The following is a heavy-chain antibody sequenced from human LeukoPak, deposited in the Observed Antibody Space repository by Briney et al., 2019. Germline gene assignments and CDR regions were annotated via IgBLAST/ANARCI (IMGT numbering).Heavy chain of an antibody. CDR1: GGSISSGNYY. D-gene: IGHD2-2*01. CDR3: ASTVVPAGISGIAARISSFDY. J-gene: IGHJ4*02. Sequence: SETLSLTCTVSGGSISSGNYYWSWIRQPAGKGLEWIGRVYTSGITNYNPSLKSRVTISVDTSKNQFSLKLYSVTAADTAVYYCASTVVPAGISGIAARISSFDYWGQGTLVTVSS. V-gene: IGHV4-61*02. CDR2: VYTSGIT.